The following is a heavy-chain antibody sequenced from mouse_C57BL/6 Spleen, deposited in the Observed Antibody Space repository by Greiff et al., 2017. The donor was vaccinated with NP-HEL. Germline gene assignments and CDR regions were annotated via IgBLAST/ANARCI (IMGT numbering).Heavy chain of an antibody. CDR3: AKDYGSSYWYFDV. Sequence: QVQLKESGPGLVAPSQSLSITCTVSGFSLTSYGVSWVRQPPLKGLEWLGEIWGDGGTHYYSALISRLSISKDNSKSQVFLTLNRLQTDDTATYYCAKDYGSSYWYFDVWGTGTTVTVSS. J-gene: IGHJ1*03. CDR2: IWGDGGT. V-gene: IGHV2-3*01. CDR1: GFSLTSYG. D-gene: IGHD1-1*01.